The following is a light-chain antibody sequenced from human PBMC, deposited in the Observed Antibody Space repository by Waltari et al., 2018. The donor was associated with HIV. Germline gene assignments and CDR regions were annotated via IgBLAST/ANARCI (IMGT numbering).Light chain of an antibody. CDR2: GAP. CDR3: QHFDTSLPKYT. Sequence: EFVLTQSPGTLSLSPGERATLSCRASQSVSSSYLAWYQQRPGQAPRLLIYGAPSRAAGIPDRFTGSGSGTDFTLTISRLEPEDFAVYYCQHFDTSLPKYTFGQGTKLEIK. V-gene: IGKV3-20*01. CDR1: QSVSSSY. J-gene: IGKJ2*01.